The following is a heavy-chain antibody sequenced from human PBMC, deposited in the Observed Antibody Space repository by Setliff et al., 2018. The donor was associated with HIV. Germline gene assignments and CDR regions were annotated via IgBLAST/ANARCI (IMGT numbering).Heavy chain of an antibody. V-gene: IGHV3-48*01. J-gene: IGHJ6*03. CDR2: ISGLGGGTI. Sequence: GGSLRLSCATSGFTFDSYSIIWVRQAPGKGLEWVSYISGLGGGTIYYADSVRGRFTISIDDAEKSVYLQMNGLRAEDTAVYYCARAGVVEGYYYYYYMDVWGKGTTVTVSS. CDR3: ARAGVVEGYYYYYYMDV. D-gene: IGHD2-15*01. CDR1: GFTFDSYS.